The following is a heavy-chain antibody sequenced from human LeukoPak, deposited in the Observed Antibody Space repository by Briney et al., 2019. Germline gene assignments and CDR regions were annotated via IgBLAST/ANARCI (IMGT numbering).Heavy chain of an antibody. CDR1: GGSISSYY. CDR3: ARACGEYYYYYMDV. CDR2: IYYSGST. J-gene: IGHJ6*03. V-gene: IGHV4-59*01. Sequence: SETLSLTCTVSGGSISSYYWSWIRQPPGKGLEWIGYIYYSGSTNYNPSLKSRVTISVDTSKNQFSLKLSSVTAADTAVYYCARACGEYYYYYMDVWGKGTTVTVSS.